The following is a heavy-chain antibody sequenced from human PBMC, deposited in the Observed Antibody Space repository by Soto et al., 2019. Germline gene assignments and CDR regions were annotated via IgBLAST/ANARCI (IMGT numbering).Heavy chain of an antibody. CDR1: GFTFSSYA. CDR3: ARAVGATKDWFDP. CDR2: ISSSSSYI. Sequence: EVQLLESGGGLVQPGGSLRLSCAASGFTFSSYAMSWVRQAPGKGLEWVSSISSSSSYIYYADSVKGRFTISRDNAKNSLYLQMNSLRAEDTAVYYCARAVGATKDWFDPWGQGTLVTVSS. D-gene: IGHD1-26*01. V-gene: IGHV3-21*01. J-gene: IGHJ5*02.